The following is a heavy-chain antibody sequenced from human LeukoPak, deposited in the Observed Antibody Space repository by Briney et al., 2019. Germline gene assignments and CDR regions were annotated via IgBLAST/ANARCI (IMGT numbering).Heavy chain of an antibody. CDR3: ARAQSYYDYVWGSYRYIEGGRTFDY. J-gene: IGHJ4*02. D-gene: IGHD3-16*02. Sequence: SETLSLTCSVSGGSISSYYWGWIRQPPGKGLEWIGSIYHSGSTYYNPSLKSRVTISVDTSKNQFSLKLSSVTAADTAVYYCARAQSYYDYVWGSYRYIEGGRTFDYWGQGTLVTVSS. V-gene: IGHV4-39*07. CDR2: IYHSGST. CDR1: GGSISSYY.